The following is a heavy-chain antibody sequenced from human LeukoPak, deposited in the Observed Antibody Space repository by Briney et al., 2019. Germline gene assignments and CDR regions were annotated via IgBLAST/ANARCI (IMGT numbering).Heavy chain of an antibody. CDR2: ISAYNGNT. V-gene: IGHV1-18*01. CDR1: GFTFTSYG. J-gene: IGHJ4*02. CDR3: ARSLLIPGGVIALDY. Sequence: ASVKVSCKASGFTFTSYGISWVRQPPGQGLEEMGWISAYNGNTNYAQKLQGRVTMTTDTSTSTAYMELRSLRSDDTAVYYCARSLLIPGGVIALDYWGQGTLVTVSS. D-gene: IGHD3-16*02.